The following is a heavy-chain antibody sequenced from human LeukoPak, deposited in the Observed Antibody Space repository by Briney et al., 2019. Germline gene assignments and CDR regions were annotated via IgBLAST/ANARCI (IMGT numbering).Heavy chain of an antibody. J-gene: IGHJ6*03. CDR2: IYYSGTT. Sequence: SETLSLTCSVSGGSINNYYWSWIRQPPGKGLEWIGYIYYSGTTNYNPSLKSRVSISVDTSKNQFSLKLSSVTAADTAIYYCAKGLKTAVGPYKGYHYYMDVWGKGTTVTVSS. V-gene: IGHV4-59*01. CDR1: GGSINNYY. D-gene: IGHD5-18*01. CDR3: AKGLKTAVGPYKGYHYYMDV.